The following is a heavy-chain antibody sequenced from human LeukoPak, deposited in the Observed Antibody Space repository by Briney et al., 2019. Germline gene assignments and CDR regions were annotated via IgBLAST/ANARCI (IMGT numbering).Heavy chain of an antibody. J-gene: IGHJ5*02. CDR1: GYTFTSYG. Sequence: ASVKVSCKASGYTFTSYGISWVRQAPGQGLEWMGWISAYNGNTNYAQKLQGRVTMTTDTSTSTAYMELRSLRSDDTAVYYCARDVEDYYDILPGSAPWFDPWGQGTLVTVSS. D-gene: IGHD3-9*01. CDR3: ARDVEDYYDILPGSAPWFDP. V-gene: IGHV1-18*01. CDR2: ISAYNGNT.